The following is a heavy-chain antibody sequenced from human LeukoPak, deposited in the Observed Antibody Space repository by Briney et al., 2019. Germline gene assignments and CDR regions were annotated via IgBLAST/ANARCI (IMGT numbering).Heavy chain of an antibody. J-gene: IGHJ3*02. D-gene: IGHD1-1*01. Sequence: PGGSLRLSCAASGFTFDDYAMHWVRQVPGKGLEWVSGISWNSGSIGYADSVKGRFTISRDNAKNSLYLQMNSLRAEDTAVYYCARSNGPHDAFDIWGQGTMVTVSS. CDR2: ISWNSGSI. CDR1: GFTFDDYA. V-gene: IGHV3-9*01. CDR3: ARSNGPHDAFDI.